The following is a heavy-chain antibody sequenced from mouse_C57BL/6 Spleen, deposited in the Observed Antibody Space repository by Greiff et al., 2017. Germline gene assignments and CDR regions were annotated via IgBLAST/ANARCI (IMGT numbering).Heavy chain of an antibody. CDR1: GYTFTSYW. CDR3: ASEAYGKGFAY. J-gene: IGHJ3*01. CDR2: IDPNSGGT. V-gene: IGHV1-72*01. D-gene: IGHD2-1*01. Sequence: QVQLQQPGAELVKPGASVKLSCKASGYTFTSYWMHWVKQRPGRGLEGIGRIDPNSGGTKYNEKFKSKATLTVDKPSSTAYMQRSSLTSEDSAVYYCASEAYGKGFAYWGQGTLVTVSA.